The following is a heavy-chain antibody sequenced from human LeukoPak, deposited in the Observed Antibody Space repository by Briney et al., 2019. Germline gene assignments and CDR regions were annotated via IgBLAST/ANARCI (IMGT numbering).Heavy chain of an antibody. CDR1: GFTFSSYG. J-gene: IGHJ1*01. Sequence: RGSLRLSCAASGFTFSSYGMHWVRQAPGKGLEWVAVISYDGSNKYYADSVKGRFTISRDNSKNTLYLQMNSLRAEDTAVYYCAKDLLYYYGSASWGQGTLVTVSS. V-gene: IGHV3-30*18. D-gene: IGHD3-10*01. CDR2: ISYDGSNK. CDR3: AKDLLYYYGSAS.